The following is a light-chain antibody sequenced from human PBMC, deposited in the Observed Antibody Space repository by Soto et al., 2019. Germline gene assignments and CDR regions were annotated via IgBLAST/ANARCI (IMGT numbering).Light chain of an antibody. CDR2: SNN. J-gene: IGLJ1*01. Sequence: QSVLTQPPSATGIPGQRVTISCSGSSSNVGSNTVNWYQQLPGTAPKLLIYSNNQRPSGVPDRFSGSKPGTSASLAISGLQSGDEADYYCSSYAGSNILYVFGTGTKVTVL. V-gene: IGLV1-44*01. CDR3: SSYAGSNILYV. CDR1: SSNVGSNT.